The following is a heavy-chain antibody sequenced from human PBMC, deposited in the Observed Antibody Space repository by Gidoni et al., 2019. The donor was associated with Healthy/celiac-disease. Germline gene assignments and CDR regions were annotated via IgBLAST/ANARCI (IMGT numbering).Heavy chain of an antibody. Sequence: QVQLQESGPGLVKPSQTLSLTCTVSGGSISSGGYYWSWIRQHPGKGLEWIGYIYYSGSTYYNPALKSRVTISVDTSKNQFSLKLSSVTAADTAVYYCARVTRVYDILIAKYYYYGMDVWGQGTTVTVSS. CDR2: IYYSGST. CDR3: ARVTRVYDILIAKYYYYGMDV. D-gene: IGHD3-9*01. V-gene: IGHV4-31*03. J-gene: IGHJ6*02. CDR1: GGSISSGGYY.